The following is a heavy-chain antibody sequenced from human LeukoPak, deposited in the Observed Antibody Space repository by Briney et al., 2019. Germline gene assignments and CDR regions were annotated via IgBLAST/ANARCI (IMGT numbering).Heavy chain of an antibody. D-gene: IGHD5-24*01. CDR1: GFTFSSYS. Sequence: GGSLRLSCTASGFTFSSYSMNWVRQAPGKGLEWVSYISSSSSTIYYADSVKGRLTISRDNAKNSLYLQMNSLRAEDTAVYYCARGRDGYNFPPFHYWGQGTLVTVSS. CDR2: ISSSSSTI. CDR3: ARGRDGYNFPPFHY. J-gene: IGHJ4*02. V-gene: IGHV3-48*04.